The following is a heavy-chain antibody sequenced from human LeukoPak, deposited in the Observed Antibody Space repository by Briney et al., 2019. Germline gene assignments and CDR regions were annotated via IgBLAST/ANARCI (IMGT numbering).Heavy chain of an antibody. CDR3: ARVSVTEYYYYYYMDV. D-gene: IGHD5/OR15-5a*01. CDR2: IYYSGST. J-gene: IGHJ6*03. V-gene: IGHV4-38-2*02. CDR1: GYSINNGYY. Sequence: SETLSLTCTVSGYSINNGYYWGWIRQPPGKGLEWIGYIYYSGSTYYNPSLKSRVTISVDTSKNQFSLKLSSVTAADTAVYYCARVSVTEYYYYYYMDVWGKGTTVTVSS.